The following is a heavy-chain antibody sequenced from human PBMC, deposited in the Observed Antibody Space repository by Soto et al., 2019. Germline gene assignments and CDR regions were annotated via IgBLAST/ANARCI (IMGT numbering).Heavy chain of an antibody. CDR1: GSTFTSYY. CDR3: ARVQDDMYSSSFVDYGMDV. CDR2: INPNSGST. D-gene: IGHD6-13*01. Sequence: QVQLVQSGAEVKKPGASVKVSCKAFGSTFTSYYMHWVRQAPGQGPEWMAPINPNSGSTHYAQKFRGKVTMTRDTSTSTVYVELSSLRSEDTAIYYCARVQDDMYSSSFVDYGMDVWGQGTTVTVSS. V-gene: IGHV1-46*01. J-gene: IGHJ6*02.